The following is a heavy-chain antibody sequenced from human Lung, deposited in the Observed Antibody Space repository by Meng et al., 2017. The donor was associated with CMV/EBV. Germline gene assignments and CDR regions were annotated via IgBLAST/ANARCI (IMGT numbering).Heavy chain of an antibody. CDR3: ARGLEEYLGWEMGY. D-gene: IGHD2/OR15-2a*01. Sequence: EVDLVGSGGGLVQPGGSLRLSCAVPGSALRSYWMHWVRQAPGKGLEWVSRIDIDGRDITYADSVKGRFTISRDTAKNMLYLEMNSLRVEDTAVYYCARGLEEYLGWEMGYWGQGTLVTVSS. V-gene: IGHV3-74*03. J-gene: IGHJ4*02. CDR1: GSALRSYW. CDR2: IDIDGRDI.